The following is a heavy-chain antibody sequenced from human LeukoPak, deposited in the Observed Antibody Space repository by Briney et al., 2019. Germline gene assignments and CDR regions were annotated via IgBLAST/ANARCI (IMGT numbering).Heavy chain of an antibody. CDR2: IYYSGST. CDR1: GGSISSYY. V-gene: IGHV4-59*01. CDR3: ARETGEWNWFDP. J-gene: IGHJ5*02. D-gene: IGHD3-10*01. Sequence: SETLSLTCTVSGGSISSYYWSWIRQPPGKGLEWIGYIYYSGSTNYNPSLKSRVTISVDTSKNQFSLKLSSVTAADTAVYYCARETGEWNWFDPWGQGTLVTVSS.